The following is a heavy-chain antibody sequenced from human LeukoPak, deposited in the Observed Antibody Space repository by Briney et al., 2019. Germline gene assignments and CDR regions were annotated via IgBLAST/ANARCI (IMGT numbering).Heavy chain of an antibody. D-gene: IGHD6-13*01. CDR1: GYTFINYY. CDR2: ISPSDGST. CDR3: ARAIADLDY. Sequence: ASVKVSCKASGYTFINYYMHWVRQAPGQGPEWMGIISPSDGSTSSAQKFQGRVTMTRDTSTRIVYMELSSLRSEDTAVYYCARAIADLDYWGQGTLVTVSS. J-gene: IGHJ4*02. V-gene: IGHV1-46*01.